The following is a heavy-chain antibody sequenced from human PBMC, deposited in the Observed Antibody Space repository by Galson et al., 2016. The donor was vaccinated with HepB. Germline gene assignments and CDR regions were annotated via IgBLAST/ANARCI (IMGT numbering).Heavy chain of an antibody. V-gene: IGHV3-30*04. CDR1: GFTFSNYT. CDR3: ARVPSVFAGTH. CDR2: ISYDGRNK. D-gene: IGHD6-13*01. Sequence: SLRLSCAASGFTFSNYTMHWVRQAPGKGLEWVAVISYDGRNKYSADSVKGRFTISRDNSKKMLYLQMNNLRAEDTAVYYCARVPSVFAGTHWGQGTLVTVSS. J-gene: IGHJ4*02.